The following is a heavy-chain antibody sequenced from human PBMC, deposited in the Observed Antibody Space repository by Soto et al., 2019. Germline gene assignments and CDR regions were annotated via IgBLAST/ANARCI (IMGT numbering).Heavy chain of an antibody. V-gene: IGHV3-23*01. Sequence: EVQLLESGGGLVQPGGSLRLSCAASGFTFSSYAMSWVRQAPGKGLEWVSGISGSGGRTYYADSVKGRFTISRDNSKNTLYLQMNSLRAEDTAVYYCASQDIAVAGPYFDYWGQGTLVTVSS. J-gene: IGHJ4*02. D-gene: IGHD6-19*01. CDR3: ASQDIAVAGPYFDY. CDR2: ISGSGGRT. CDR1: GFTFSSYA.